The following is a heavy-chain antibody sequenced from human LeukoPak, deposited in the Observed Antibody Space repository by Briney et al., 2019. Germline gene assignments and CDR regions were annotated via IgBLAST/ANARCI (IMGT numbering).Heavy chain of an antibody. D-gene: IGHD2-2*01. J-gene: IGHJ4*02. CDR3: AKDRGYCSSTSCYEPSDY. V-gene: IGHV3-23*01. CDR1: GFTFSSYA. Sequence: GGSLRLSCAASGFTFSSYAMSWVRQAPGKGLEWVSAISGSGGSTYYADSVKGRFTISRDNSKNTLYLQMNSLRAEDTAVYYCAKDRGYCSSTSCYEPSDYWGQETLVTVSS. CDR2: ISGSGGST.